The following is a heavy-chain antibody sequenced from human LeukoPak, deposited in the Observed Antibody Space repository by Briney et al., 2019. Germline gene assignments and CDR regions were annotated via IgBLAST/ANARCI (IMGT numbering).Heavy chain of an antibody. CDR2: ISYDGSNK. Sequence: PGRSLRLSCAASGFTFSSYGMHWVRQAPGKGLEWVAVISYDGSNKYYADSVKGRFTISRDNSKNTLYLQMNSLRAEDTAVYYCAKDRIEHYYDSSGSFDYWGQGTLATVSS. CDR1: GFTFSSYG. CDR3: AKDRIEHYYDSSGSFDY. V-gene: IGHV3-30*18. D-gene: IGHD3-22*01. J-gene: IGHJ4*02.